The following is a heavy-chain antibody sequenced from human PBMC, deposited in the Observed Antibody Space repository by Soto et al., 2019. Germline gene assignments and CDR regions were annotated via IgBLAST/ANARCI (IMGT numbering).Heavy chain of an antibody. Sequence: GGSLRLSCAASGFTFSSYGMHWVRQAPGKGLEWVAVISYDGSNKYYADSVKGRFTISRDNSKNTLYLQMNSLRAEDTAVYYCAKDPNPYNSYYYYYYMDVWGKGTTVTVSS. CDR3: AKDPNPYNSYYYYYYMDV. CDR2: ISYDGSNK. V-gene: IGHV3-30*18. CDR1: GFTFSSYG. D-gene: IGHD1-1*01. J-gene: IGHJ6*03.